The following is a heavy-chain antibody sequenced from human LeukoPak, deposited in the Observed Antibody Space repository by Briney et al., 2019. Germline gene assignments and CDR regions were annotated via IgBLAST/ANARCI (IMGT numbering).Heavy chain of an antibody. V-gene: IGHV3-21*01. CDR2: ISSSSSYI. J-gene: IGHJ4*02. Sequence: GGSLRLSCAASGFTFSSYSMNWVRKAPGKGLEWVSSISSSSSYIYYADSVKGRFTISRDNAKNSLYLQMNSLRAEDTAVYYCARDITMVRGGRGLDYWGQGTLVTVSS. CDR1: GFTFSSYS. CDR3: ARDITMVRGGRGLDY. D-gene: IGHD3-10*01.